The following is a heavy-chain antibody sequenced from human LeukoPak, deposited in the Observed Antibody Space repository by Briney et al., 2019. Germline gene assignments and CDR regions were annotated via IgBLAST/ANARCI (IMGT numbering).Heavy chain of an antibody. CDR3: ARHPQGHYDILTGYPWEPYMDV. CDR1: GGSISSSSYY. D-gene: IGHD3-9*01. CDR2: IYYSGST. Sequence: SETLSLTCTVSGGSISSSSYYWGWIRQPPGKGLEWIGSIYYSGSTYYNPSLKSRVTISVDTSKNQFSLKLSSVTAADTAVYYCARHPQGHYDILTGYPWEPYMDVWGKGTTVTISS. J-gene: IGHJ6*03. V-gene: IGHV4-39*01.